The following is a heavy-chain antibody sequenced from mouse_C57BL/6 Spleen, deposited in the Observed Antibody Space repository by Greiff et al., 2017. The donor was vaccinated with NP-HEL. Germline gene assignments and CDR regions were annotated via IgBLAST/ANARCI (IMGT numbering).Heavy chain of an antibody. Sequence: VKLMESGAELARPGASVKMSCKASGYTFTSYTMHWVKQRPGQGLEWIGYINPSSGYTKYNQKFKDKATLTADKSSSTAYMQLSSLTSEDSAVYYCAGGLTGFDYWGQGTTLTVSS. CDR2: INPSSGYT. J-gene: IGHJ2*01. V-gene: IGHV1-4*01. CDR1: GYTFTSYT. CDR3: AGGLTGFDY. D-gene: IGHD4-1*01.